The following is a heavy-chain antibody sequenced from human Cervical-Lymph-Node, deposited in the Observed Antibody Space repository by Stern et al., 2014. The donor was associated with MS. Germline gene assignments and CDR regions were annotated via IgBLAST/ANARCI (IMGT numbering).Heavy chain of an antibody. V-gene: IGHV4-4*02. CDR1: GGSISSDTW. D-gene: IGHD5-18*01. CDR3: ASKSTTMGTFDF. Sequence: QVQLQESGPGLVKPSGTLSLTCAVSGGSISSDTWWSWVRQPPGKGLEWTGEIHHSGSTNHNPSLNSRVTMSLDKSKNQFSLKLSSVTAADTAVYYCASKSTTMGTFDFWGQGTLVTVSS. J-gene: IGHJ4*02. CDR2: IHHSGST.